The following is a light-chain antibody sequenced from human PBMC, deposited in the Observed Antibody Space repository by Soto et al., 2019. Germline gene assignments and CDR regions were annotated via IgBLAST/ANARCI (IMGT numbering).Light chain of an antibody. CDR2: GAS. V-gene: IGKV3-20*01. Sequence: ETVLTQSPGTLSLSPGERATLSCRASQSVSSSYLAWYQQKPGQAPRLLIYGASSRATGIPDRFSGSGSGTDFTLTISGREPEDFAVYYCQQYGRSPPSWTFGQGTKVEIK. CDR3: QQYGRSPPSWT. CDR1: QSVSSSY. J-gene: IGKJ1*01.